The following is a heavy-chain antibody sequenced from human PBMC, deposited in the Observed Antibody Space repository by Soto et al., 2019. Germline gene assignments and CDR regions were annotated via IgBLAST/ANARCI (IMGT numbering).Heavy chain of an antibody. CDR3: ARDPKPGFGELSPYYYYGMDV. CDR1: GGSISSGGYY. V-gene: IGHV4-31*03. J-gene: IGHJ6*02. CDR2: IYYSGST. D-gene: IGHD3-10*01. Sequence: SETLSLTCTVSGGSISSGGYYWSWIRQHPGKGLEWIGYIYYSGSTYYNPSLKSRVTISVDTSKNQFSLKLSSVTAADTAVYYCARDPKPGFGELSPYYYYGMDVWGQGTTVTVSS.